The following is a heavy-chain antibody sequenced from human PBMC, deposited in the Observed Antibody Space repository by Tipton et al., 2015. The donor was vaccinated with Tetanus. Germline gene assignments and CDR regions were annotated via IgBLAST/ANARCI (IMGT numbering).Heavy chain of an antibody. D-gene: IGHD6-25*01. V-gene: IGHV3-21*06. J-gene: IGHJ4*02. CDR3: ASGSALDY. Sequence: SLRLSCVDSGFTFSGSAIHWVRQAPGKGLEWVSSISSTSSYIYYAASLTGRITISRDNAKNSLYLQMNSLRADDTGVYYCASGSALDYWGQGILVAVSS. CDR2: ISSTSSYI. CDR1: GFTFSGSA.